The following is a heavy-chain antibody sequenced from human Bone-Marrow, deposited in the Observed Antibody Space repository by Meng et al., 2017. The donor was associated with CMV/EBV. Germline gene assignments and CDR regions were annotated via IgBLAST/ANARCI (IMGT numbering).Heavy chain of an antibody. CDR3: ARHSGLATIMTYGMDV. Sequence: SVKVSCKASGGTFSSYAISWVRQAPGQGLEWMGGIIPILGIAKYAQKFQGRVTITADKSTSTAYMELSSLRSEDTAVYYCARHSGLATIMTYGMDVWGQGTTVTVSS. J-gene: IGHJ6*02. D-gene: IGHD5-24*01. CDR1: GGTFSSYA. CDR2: IIPILGIA. V-gene: IGHV1-69*10.